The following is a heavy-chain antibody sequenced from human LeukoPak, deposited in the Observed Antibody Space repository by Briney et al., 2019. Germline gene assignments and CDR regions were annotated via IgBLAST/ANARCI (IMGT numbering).Heavy chain of an antibody. Sequence: ASVKVSCKASGGTFSSYAISWVRQAPGQGLEWMGGIIPIFGTANYAQKFQGRVTMTRNTSISTAYMELSSLRSEDTAVYYCARGCRSAAGTSNWFDPWGQGTLVTVSS. J-gene: IGHJ5*02. CDR2: IIPIFGTA. CDR3: ARGCRSAAGTSNWFDP. D-gene: IGHD6-13*01. CDR1: GGTFSSYA. V-gene: IGHV1-69*05.